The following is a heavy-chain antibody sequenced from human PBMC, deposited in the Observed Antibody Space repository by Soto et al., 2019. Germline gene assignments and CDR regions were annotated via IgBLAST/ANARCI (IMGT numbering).Heavy chain of an antibody. D-gene: IGHD5-18*01. CDR3: ARDTAMVTLGYYYSGMDV. V-gene: IGHV1-69*13. CDR2: IIPIFGSV. CDR1: GDTFSSYA. J-gene: IGHJ6*02. Sequence: GASVTFSCKASGDTFSSYAISWVRQAPGQGLEWMGGIIPIFGSVNYAQKFQGRVTITADESTGTAYMELSSLRSEDTAVFYCARDTAMVTLGYYYSGMDVWGQGTTVTVSS.